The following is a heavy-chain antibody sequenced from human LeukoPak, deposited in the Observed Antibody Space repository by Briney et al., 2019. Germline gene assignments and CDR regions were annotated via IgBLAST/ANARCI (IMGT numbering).Heavy chain of an antibody. CDR1: GGSIITAHW. J-gene: IGHJ4*01. CDR3: ARAFHPPDFAFGRAPYYFDL. D-gene: IGHD3-16*01. V-gene: IGHV4-4*02. Sequence: SETLSLTCAVSGGSIITAHWWNWVRQSPGKGLEWIGEIYHRGNSNYNPSLKSRVSISVDTSKNQFSLKVTSLTAADTAVYYCARAFHPPDFAFGRAPYYFDLWGQGTLVTVSS. CDR2: IYHRGNS.